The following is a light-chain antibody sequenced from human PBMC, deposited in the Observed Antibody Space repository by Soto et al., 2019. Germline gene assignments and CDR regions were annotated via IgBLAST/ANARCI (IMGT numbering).Light chain of an antibody. CDR3: QYYGNSPLFA. Sequence: EIVLTQSPGTLSLSPGDRATLSCRASQSVNSDSLAWYQQKPGQGPRLLMYRAFSRATGIPDRFSGSGSGTEFTLTISRLEPEDFTVYYCQYYGNSPLFAFGPGTNVDIK. J-gene: IGKJ3*01. CDR2: RAF. V-gene: IGKV3-20*01. CDR1: QSVNSDS.